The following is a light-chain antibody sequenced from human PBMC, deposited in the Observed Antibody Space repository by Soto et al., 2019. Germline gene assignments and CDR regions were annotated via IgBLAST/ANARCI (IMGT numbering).Light chain of an antibody. CDR3: SSYTSGSTLNYV. Sequence: QSALTQPASVSGSPGQSITISCTGTSSDVGGYNYVSWYQQHPGKAPKVMIYDVSNRPSGVSNRFSGSKSGNSASLTISGLQAEDEADYYCSSYTSGSTLNYVFGTGTKLTVL. V-gene: IGLV2-14*01. CDR1: SSDVGGYNY. J-gene: IGLJ1*01. CDR2: DVS.